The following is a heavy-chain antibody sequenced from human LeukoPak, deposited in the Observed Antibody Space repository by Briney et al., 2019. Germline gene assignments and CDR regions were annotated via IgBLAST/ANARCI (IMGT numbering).Heavy chain of an antibody. J-gene: IGHJ6*03. V-gene: IGHV1-69*05. D-gene: IGHD6-19*01. CDR3: ARNLIAVAGSGPDYSYYNIDL. Sequence: SSVKVSCKASGETFLKYGISWVRQAPGQGLEWMGGFIPIFGSADYVQKFQGRLTFTTDESKTTAYMDLSSLTSEDTAIYYCARNLIAVAGSGPDYSYYNIDLWGRGTTVIVSS. CDR2: FIPIFGSA. CDR1: GETFLKYG.